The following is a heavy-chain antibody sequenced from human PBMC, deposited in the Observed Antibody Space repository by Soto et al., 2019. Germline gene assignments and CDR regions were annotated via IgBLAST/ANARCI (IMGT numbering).Heavy chain of an antibody. Sequence: EVQLVESGGGLVQPGGSLRLSCAASGFTFSSYTMNWVRQAPGKGLEWVSYISLSGSDRYYAGSVKGRFTISRDNAKNALSLQMNSRRAEDTAVYYCVRDHIWSFDYWGQGTPGTVSS. CDR1: GFTFSSYT. V-gene: IGHV3-48*04. CDR3: VRDHIWSFDY. J-gene: IGHJ4*02. D-gene: IGHD3-10*01. CDR2: ISLSGSDR.